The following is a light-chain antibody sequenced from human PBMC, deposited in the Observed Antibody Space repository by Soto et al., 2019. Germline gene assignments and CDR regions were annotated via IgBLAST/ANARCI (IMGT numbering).Light chain of an antibody. Sequence: QSVLTQPRSVSGSPGQSVTISCTGTSSDAGNYNYVSWYQQHPGKAPKLMIYDVTKRPSGVPDRFSGSKSGNTASLTISGLQAEDEADDYCCSYAGNYFWVFGGGTKLSVL. CDR1: SSDAGNYNY. V-gene: IGLV2-11*01. CDR3: CSYAGNYFWV. CDR2: DVT. J-gene: IGLJ3*02.